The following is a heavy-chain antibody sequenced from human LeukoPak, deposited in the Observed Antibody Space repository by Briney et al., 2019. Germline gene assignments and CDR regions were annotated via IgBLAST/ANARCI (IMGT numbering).Heavy chain of an antibody. V-gene: IGHV4-59*01. CDR3: ARGRGRWLRLWYFDL. D-gene: IGHD5-12*01. CDR1: GGSISSYY. CDR2: IYYSGST. Sequence: SETLSLTCTVSGGSISSYYWSWIRQPPGKGLEWIGYIYYSGSTNYNPSLKSRVTISVDTSKNQFSLKLSSVTAADTAVYYCARGRGRWLRLWYFDLWGRGTLVTVSS. J-gene: IGHJ2*01.